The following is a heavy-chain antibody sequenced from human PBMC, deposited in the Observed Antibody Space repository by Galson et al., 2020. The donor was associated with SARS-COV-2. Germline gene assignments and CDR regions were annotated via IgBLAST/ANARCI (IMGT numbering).Heavy chain of an antibody. CDR1: GFAFSNSA. CDR2: ISYDGTTK. V-gene: IGHV3-30*04. CDR3: ARGAEDHTSSCYDY. J-gene: IGHJ4*02. D-gene: IGHD3-22*01. Sequence: QLGESLKISCAASGFAFSNSAMHWVRQAPGKGLEWVAIISYDGTTKYNSESVKGRFTISRDISKNTLYLQMNSLRPEDTAVYYCARGAEDHTSSCYDYWGQGARVPVSS.